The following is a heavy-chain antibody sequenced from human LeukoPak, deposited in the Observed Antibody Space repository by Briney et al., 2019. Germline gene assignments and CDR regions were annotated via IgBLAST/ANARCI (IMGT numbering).Heavy chain of an antibody. V-gene: IGHV1-8*03. Sequence: ASVKVSCKASGYTFTSYDINWVRQATGQGLEWMGWMNPNSGNTGYAQKFQGRGTITRNTSISTAYMELSSMRSEDTAVYYCARGPNPQPWSGYYTFDYWGQGTLVTVSS. CDR2: MNPNSGNT. D-gene: IGHD3-3*01. CDR1: GYTFTSYD. J-gene: IGHJ4*02. CDR3: ARGPNPQPWSGYYTFDY.